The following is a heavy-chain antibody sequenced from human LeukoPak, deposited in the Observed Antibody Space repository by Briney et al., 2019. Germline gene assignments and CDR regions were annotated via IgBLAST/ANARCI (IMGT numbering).Heavy chain of an antibody. D-gene: IGHD3-10*01. CDR3: ARGSGSYYDWFDP. CDR1: GYSFTSYW. Sequence: GESLKISCKGSGYSFTSYWIGWVRQMPGKGLEWMGIIYPGDSDTRYSPSFQGHVTISADKSINTAYLQWSSLKASDTAMYYCARGSGSYYDWFDPWGQGTLVTVSS. V-gene: IGHV5-51*01. J-gene: IGHJ5*02. CDR2: IYPGDSDT.